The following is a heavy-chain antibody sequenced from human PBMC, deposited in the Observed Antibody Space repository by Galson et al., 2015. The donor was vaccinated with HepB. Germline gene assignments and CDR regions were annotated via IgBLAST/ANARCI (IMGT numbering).Heavy chain of an antibody. CDR1: GGTFSSYA. V-gene: IGHV1-69*13. CDR2: IIPIFGTA. Sequence: SVKVSCKASGGTFSSYAISWVRQAPGQGLEWMGGIIPIFGTANYAQKFQGRVTITADESTSTAYMELSSLRSEDTAVYYCATEESTIFGVVITRFYYYCYGMDVWGQGTTVTVSS. J-gene: IGHJ6*02. CDR3: ATEESTIFGVVITRFYYYCYGMDV. D-gene: IGHD3-3*01.